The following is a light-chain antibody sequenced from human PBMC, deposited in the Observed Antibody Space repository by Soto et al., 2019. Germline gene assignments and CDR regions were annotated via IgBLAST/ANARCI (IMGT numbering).Light chain of an antibody. Sequence: EIVLTQSPATLSLSPGERATLSCRASQSISTSLGWYQQKPGQAPRLLIYDASNRATGVPARLGGGLTGTDFTLTSSSREHEDFAVYSCQQRTDLQFSLGAGTAVDI. CDR2: DAS. CDR1: QSISTS. CDR3: QQRTDLQFS. V-gene: IGKV3-11*01. J-gene: IGKJ3*01.